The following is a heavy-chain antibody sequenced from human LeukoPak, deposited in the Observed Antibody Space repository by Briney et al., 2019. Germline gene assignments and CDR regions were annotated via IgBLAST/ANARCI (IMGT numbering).Heavy chain of an antibody. V-gene: IGHV4-59*01. CDR3: ARFDYGDYVGLDY. J-gene: IGHJ4*02. D-gene: IGHD4-17*01. CDR1: GGSISSYY. Sequence: SETLSLTCTVSGGSISSYYWSWIRQPPGKGLEWIGYIYYSGSTNYNPSLKSRVTISVDTSKNQFSLKLSSVTAADTAVYYCARFDYGDYVGLDYWGQGTLVTVSS. CDR2: IYYSGST.